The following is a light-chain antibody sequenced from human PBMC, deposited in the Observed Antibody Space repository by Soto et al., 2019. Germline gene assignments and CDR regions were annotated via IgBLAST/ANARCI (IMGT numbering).Light chain of an antibody. CDR3: QSYDNSLSGYV. V-gene: IGLV1-40*01. CDR1: SSNIGAGYD. CDR2: NNT. J-gene: IGLJ1*01. Sequence: QSVLTQPPSVSGAPGQRVAISCAGSSSNIGAGYDVHWYRQLPGIAPKLIVYNNTNRPSGVPDRFSGSKSGTSASLAITGLQAEDEADYYCQSYDNSLSGYVFGTGTKVTVL.